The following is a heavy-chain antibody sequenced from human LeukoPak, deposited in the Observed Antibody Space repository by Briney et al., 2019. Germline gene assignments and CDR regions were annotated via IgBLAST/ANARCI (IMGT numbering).Heavy chain of an antibody. CDR2: INPDSGGT. CDR3: ARRGDYYGSGSYYSLDY. Sequence: ASVKVSCKASGYTFIGYYMHWVRQAPGQGLEWMGWINPDSGGTNYAQRFQGRVTMTRDTSISTAYMELSRLRSDDTAVYYCARRGDYYGSGSYYSLDYWGQGTLVTVSS. CDR1: GYTFIGYY. D-gene: IGHD3-10*01. V-gene: IGHV1-2*02. J-gene: IGHJ4*02.